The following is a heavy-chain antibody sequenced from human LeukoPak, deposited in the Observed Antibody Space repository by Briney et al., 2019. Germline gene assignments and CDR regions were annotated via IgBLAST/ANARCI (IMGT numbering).Heavy chain of an antibody. J-gene: IGHJ3*02. Sequence: GESLKISCKGSGYSFTNYWIGWVRQMPGKGLEWMGIIYPGDSDTRYSPSFQGQVTLSADRSISTAYLQWNSLQASDTAMYHCARLSGSSTGFDAFDIWGQGTMVTVSS. CDR1: GYSFTNYW. V-gene: IGHV5-51*01. CDR2: IYPGDSDT. CDR3: ARLSGSSTGFDAFDI. D-gene: IGHD6-6*01.